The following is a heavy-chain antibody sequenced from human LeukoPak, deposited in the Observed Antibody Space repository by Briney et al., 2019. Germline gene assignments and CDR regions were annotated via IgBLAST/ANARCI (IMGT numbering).Heavy chain of an antibody. D-gene: IGHD2-2*01. V-gene: IGHV1-18*01. CDR2: ISAYNGNT. Sequence: ASVKVSCKASGGTFSSYAISWVRQAPGQGLEWMGWISAYNGNTNYAQKLQGRVTMTTDTSTSTAYMELRSLRSDDTAVYYCARALLRYCSSTSCYWFDPWGQGTLFTVSS. CDR3: ARALLRYCSSTSCYWFDP. J-gene: IGHJ5*02. CDR1: GGTFSSYA.